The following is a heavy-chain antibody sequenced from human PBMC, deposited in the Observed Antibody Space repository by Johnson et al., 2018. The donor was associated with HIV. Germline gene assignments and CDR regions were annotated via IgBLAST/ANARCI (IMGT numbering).Heavy chain of an antibody. CDR1: GFTFSDYY. J-gene: IGHJ3*02. V-gene: IGHV3-11*04. CDR2: ISSSGSTI. D-gene: IGHD3-22*01. CDR3: ARDTYYYDSSGYLDAFDI. Sequence: QVQLVESGGGLVKPGGSLRLSCAASGFTFSDYYMSWIRQAPGKGLEWVSYISSSGSTIYYADSVKGRFTISRDNAKNSLYLQMNSLRAEDTAVYYFARDTYYYDSSGYLDAFDIWGQGTMVTVSS.